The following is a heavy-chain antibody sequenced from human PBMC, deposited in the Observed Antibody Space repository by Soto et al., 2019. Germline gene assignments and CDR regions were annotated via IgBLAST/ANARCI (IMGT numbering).Heavy chain of an antibody. Sequence: PXGSLIVSCASSGFTFSSYSVSWVLQAPGKGLEWVSAISGSGGSTYYADSVKGRFTISRDNSKNTLYLQMNSLRAEDTAVYYCARLPRILGPPAYWGQGTLVTVSS. J-gene: IGHJ4*02. CDR3: ARLPRILGPPAY. CDR2: ISGSGGST. CDR1: GFTFSSYS. V-gene: IGHV3-23*01. D-gene: IGHD2-15*01.